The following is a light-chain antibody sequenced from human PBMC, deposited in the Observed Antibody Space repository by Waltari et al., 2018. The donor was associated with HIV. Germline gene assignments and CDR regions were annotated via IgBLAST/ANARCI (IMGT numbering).Light chain of an antibody. CDR1: ILRFYY. CDR2: GSN. CDR3: SSRDTTGRFWV. J-gene: IGLJ1*01. Sequence: SSELTQDPLVSVAPGQTARITCQGDILRFYYGSWYQQRPVQAPRLLSYGSNNRPSGIPDRFSGSTSGNTMSLTITATRAEDEGDYFCSSRDTTGRFWVFG. V-gene: IGLV3-19*01.